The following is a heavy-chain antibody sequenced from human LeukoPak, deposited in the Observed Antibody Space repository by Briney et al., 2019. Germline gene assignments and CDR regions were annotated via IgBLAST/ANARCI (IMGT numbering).Heavy chain of an antibody. CDR1: GGSISNYKYY. V-gene: IGHV4-39*01. Sequence: PSETLSLTCSVSGGSISNYKYYWAWIRQTPGKDLDWIGGIVYSGNAYYNPSLQSRVTISIDTSKNQLYLNLRAATAADTAVYFCARQIIRDHWFDPWGQGILVTVSS. CDR2: IVYSGNA. J-gene: IGHJ5*02. CDR3: ARQIIRDHWFDP. D-gene: IGHD2-21*01.